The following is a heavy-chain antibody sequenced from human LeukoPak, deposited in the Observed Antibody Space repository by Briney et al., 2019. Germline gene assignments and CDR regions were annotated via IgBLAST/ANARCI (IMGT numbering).Heavy chain of an antibody. CDR2: TSYDATVR. CDR1: GFTFSNYA. Sequence: GGSLRLSCAASGFTFSNYAMHWVRQAPGRGLEWVAVTSYDATVRYYADSVKGRFTISKDNAKNTVYLQMNSLRAEDTAVYYCVSFYETYWGRGTLVTVSS. J-gene: IGHJ4*02. CDR3: VSFYETY. D-gene: IGHD2/OR15-2a*01. V-gene: IGHV3-30*03.